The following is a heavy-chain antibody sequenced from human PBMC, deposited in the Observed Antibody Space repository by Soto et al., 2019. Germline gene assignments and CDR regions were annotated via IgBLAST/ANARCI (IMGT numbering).Heavy chain of an antibody. CDR2: IIPIFGTA. CDR3: ARDDFWSGDPTRFDY. J-gene: IGHJ4*02. Sequence: QVQLVQSGAEVKKPGSSVKVSCKASGGTFSSYAISWVRQAPGQGLEWMGGIIPIFGTANYAQKFQGRVTITADESPRTAYMELSSLRSEDTAVYYCARDDFWSGDPTRFDYWGQGTLVTVSS. V-gene: IGHV1-69*12. CDR1: GGTFSSYA. D-gene: IGHD3-3*01.